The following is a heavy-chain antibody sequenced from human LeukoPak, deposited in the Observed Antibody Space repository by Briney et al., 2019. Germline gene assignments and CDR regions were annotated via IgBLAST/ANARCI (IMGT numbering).Heavy chain of an antibody. CDR3: ARRIAARHISPDAFDI. CDR1: GFTVSDNY. J-gene: IGHJ3*02. CDR2: IYSGGST. V-gene: IGHV3-53*01. Sequence: GGSLRLSCAASGFTVSDNYMSWVRQAPGKGLEWVSIIYSGGSTYYADSVKGRFTISRDNSKNTLYLQMNSLRAEDTAVYYCARRIAARHISPDAFDIWGQGTMVTVSS. D-gene: IGHD6-6*01.